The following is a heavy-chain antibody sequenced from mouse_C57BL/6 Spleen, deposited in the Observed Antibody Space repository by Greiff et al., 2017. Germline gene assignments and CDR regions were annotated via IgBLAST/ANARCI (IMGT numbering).Heavy chain of an antibody. J-gene: IGHJ2*01. CDR3: ARLDPIRRGY. Sequence: QVQLQQPGAELVMPGASVKLSCKASGYTFTSYWMHWVKQRPGQGLEWIGEIDPSDSYTNYNQKFKGKSTLTVDKSSSTAYMQLSSLTSEDSAVYYCARLDPIRRGYWGQGTTLTVSS. V-gene: IGHV1-69*01. CDR1: GYTFTSYW. D-gene: IGHD1-1*01. CDR2: IDPSDSYT.